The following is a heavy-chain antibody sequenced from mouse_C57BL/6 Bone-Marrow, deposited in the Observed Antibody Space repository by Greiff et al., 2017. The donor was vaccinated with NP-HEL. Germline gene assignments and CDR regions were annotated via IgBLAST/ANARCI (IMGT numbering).Heavy chain of an antibody. CDR1: GYSITSDY. Sequence: EVQLVESGPGLAKPSQTLSLTCSVTGYSITSDYWNWIRKFPGNKLEYMGYISYSGSTYYNPSLNSRISIPRDTSKNQYYLQLHSVTTEDTATYYCATSLLYYAMDYWGQGTSVTVSS. J-gene: IGHJ4*01. V-gene: IGHV3-8*01. CDR3: ATSLLYYAMDY. CDR2: ISYSGST.